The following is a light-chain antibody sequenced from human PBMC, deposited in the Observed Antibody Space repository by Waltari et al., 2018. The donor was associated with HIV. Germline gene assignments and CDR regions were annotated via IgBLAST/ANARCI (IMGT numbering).Light chain of an antibody. CDR3: QAWDSNTAI. CDR2: LDN. V-gene: IGLV3-1*01. J-gene: IGLJ2*01. CDR1: KLGDKY. Sequence: SYELTQPPSVSVSPGQTATITCSGDKLGDKYACWYQQKPGQSPVLVMYLDNRRPSGIPERFSGSNSGNTATLTISGTQAMDEADYYCQAWDSNTAIFGGGTKLAVL.